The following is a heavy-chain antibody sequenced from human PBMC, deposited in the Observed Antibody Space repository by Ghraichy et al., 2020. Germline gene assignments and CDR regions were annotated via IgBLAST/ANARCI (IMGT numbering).Heavy chain of an antibody. CDR3: ARDRDLSYYFDY. Sequence: GSLRLSCAASGFTVSSNYMSWVRQAPGKGLEWVSVIYSGGSTYYADSVKGRFTISRDNSKNTLYLQMNSLRAEDTAVYYCARDRDLSYYFDYWGQGTLVTVSS. CDR1: GFTVSSNY. CDR2: IYSGGST. J-gene: IGHJ4*02. D-gene: IGHD2/OR15-2a*01. V-gene: IGHV3-53*01.